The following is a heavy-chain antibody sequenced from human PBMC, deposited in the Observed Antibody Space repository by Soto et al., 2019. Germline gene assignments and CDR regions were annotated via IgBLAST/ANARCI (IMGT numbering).Heavy chain of an antibody. D-gene: IGHD6-19*01. J-gene: IGHJ3*01. V-gene: IGHV3-53*01. Sequence: PGGALRLSCSVSGFIVSSYYMSWVRQAPGKGLEWISVIYSGGSTYYADSVKGRFTISRDNSENTLYLQLNSLRAEDTAVYYCAKSGGNGWFADAFDVWGQGTMVNV. CDR2: IYSGGST. CDR3: AKSGGNGWFADAFDV. CDR1: GFIVSSYY.